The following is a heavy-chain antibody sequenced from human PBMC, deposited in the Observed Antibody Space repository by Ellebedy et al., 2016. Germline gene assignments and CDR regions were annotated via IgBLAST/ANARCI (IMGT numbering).Heavy chain of an antibody. CDR3: AKESGSGIIGN. J-gene: IGHJ4*02. V-gene: IGHV3-30*18. Sequence: GESLKISXAASGFTFSSYGMHWVRQAPGKGLEWVAVISYDGSNKYYADSVKGRFTISRDNSKNPLYLQMNSLRAEDTAVYYCAKESGSGIIGNWGQGTLVTVSS. CDR1: GFTFSSYG. CDR2: ISYDGSNK. D-gene: IGHD3-10*01.